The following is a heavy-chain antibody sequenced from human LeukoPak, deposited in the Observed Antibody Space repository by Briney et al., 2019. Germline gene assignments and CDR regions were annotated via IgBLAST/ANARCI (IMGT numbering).Heavy chain of an antibody. V-gene: IGHV3-23*01. D-gene: IGHD3-10*01. J-gene: IGHJ4*02. Sequence: GGSLRLSCAASGFTFSSYWMHWVRQAPGKGLEWVSAISGSGGSTYYADSVKGRFTISRDNSKNTLYLQMNSLRAEDTAVYYCAKDRYYGSGSYYNVFDYWGQGTLVTVSS. CDR2: ISGSGGST. CDR3: AKDRYYGSGSYYNVFDY. CDR1: GFTFSSYW.